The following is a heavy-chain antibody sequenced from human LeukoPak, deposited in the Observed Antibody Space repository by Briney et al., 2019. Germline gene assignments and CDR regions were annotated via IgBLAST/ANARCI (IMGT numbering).Heavy chain of an antibody. V-gene: IGHV1-69*01. CDR1: GGPFSSYG. CDR3: ARDGPYCSGGSCYHRLDY. Sequence: SSVKVSCKASGGPFSSYGISWVRQAPGQGLEWMGGIIPIFGTANYAQKFQGRVTITADESTSTAYMELSSLRSEDTAVYYCARDGPYCSGGSCYHRLDYWGQGTLVTVSS. J-gene: IGHJ4*02. CDR2: IIPIFGTA. D-gene: IGHD2-15*01.